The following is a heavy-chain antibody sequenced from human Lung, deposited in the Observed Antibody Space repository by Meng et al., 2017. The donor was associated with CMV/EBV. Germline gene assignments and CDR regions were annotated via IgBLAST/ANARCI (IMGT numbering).Heavy chain of an antibody. CDR1: GGSFSGSF. D-gene: IGHD2-2*01. V-gene: IGHV4-34*01. J-gene: IGHJ6*01. Sequence: SQXXSLTXAVYGGSFSGSFWSWIRQPPGKGLEWIGEINHSGSTNYNPSLKSRVTISVDASKNQFFLKLSSVTAADTAVYYCARGTVTSRVIVPPFAIKIVYGMDVWXQGNXVNGAS. CDR2: INHSGST. CDR3: ARGTVTSRVIVPPFAIKIVYGMDV.